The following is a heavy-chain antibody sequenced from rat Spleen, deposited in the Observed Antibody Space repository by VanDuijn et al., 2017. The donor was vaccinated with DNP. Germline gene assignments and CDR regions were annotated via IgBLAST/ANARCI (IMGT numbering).Heavy chain of an antibody. CDR2: ISYSGNT. CDR3: ARGISSYYGYNSYWYFDF. CDR1: GYSITSNY. J-gene: IGHJ1*01. D-gene: IGHD1-9*01. V-gene: IGHV3-1*01. Sequence: EVQLQESGSGLVKPSQSLPLTCSVTGYSITSNYWGWIRKFPGNKMEYIGHISYSGNTNYNLTFKSRISITRNTSKNHFFLQLNSVTTEDTATYYCARGISSYYGYNSYWYFDFWGPGTMVTVSS.